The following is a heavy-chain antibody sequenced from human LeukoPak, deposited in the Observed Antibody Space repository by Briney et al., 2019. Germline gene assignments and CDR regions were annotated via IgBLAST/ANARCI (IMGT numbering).Heavy chain of an antibody. CDR3: ARDQNC. CDR2: ISSGSDT. V-gene: IGHV3-66*01. CDR1: GFTVSNNY. J-gene: IGHJ4*02. Sequence: GGSLRLSCAASGFTVSNNYMSWVRQAPGKGLEWVSVISSGSDTLYADAVKGRFTTSRDNSKNTLYLQMNSLRAEDTAVYYCARDQNCWGQGTLVTVSS.